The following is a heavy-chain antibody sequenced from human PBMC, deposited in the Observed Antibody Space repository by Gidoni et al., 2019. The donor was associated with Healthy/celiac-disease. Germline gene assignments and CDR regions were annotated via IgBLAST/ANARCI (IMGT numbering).Heavy chain of an antibody. CDR1: GFTFSSYS. V-gene: IGHV3-21*01. CDR2: ISSSSSYV. J-gene: IGHJ4*02. Sequence: EVQLVECGGGLVKPGVSLRLSCAASGFTFSSYSMNWVRQALRKVMEWVSSISSSSSYVYYADSLNGRFTISKNNGKTSLYLQMNSLRAEDTAVYYCAGGFGYYFDYWGQGTLVTVSS. D-gene: IGHD3-10*01. CDR3: AGGFGYYFDY.